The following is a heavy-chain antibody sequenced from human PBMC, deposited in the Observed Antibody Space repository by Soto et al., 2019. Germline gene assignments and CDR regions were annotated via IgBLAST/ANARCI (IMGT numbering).Heavy chain of an antibody. CDR2: ISGSGGST. Sequence: GVSLRLSCAACGVTRSSYAMNQVRQAPGKGLEWVSAISGSGGSTYYADSVKGRFTISRDNSKNTLYLQMNSLRAEDTAVYYCAKRAPPIQLWPYTDYWGQGTLVTVSS. CDR3: AKRAPPIQLWPYTDY. J-gene: IGHJ4*02. CDR1: GVTRSSYA. V-gene: IGHV3-23*01. D-gene: IGHD5-18*01.